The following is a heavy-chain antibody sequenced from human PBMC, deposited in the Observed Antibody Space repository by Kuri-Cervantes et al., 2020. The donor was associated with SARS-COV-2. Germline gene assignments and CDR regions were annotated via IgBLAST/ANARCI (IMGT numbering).Heavy chain of an antibody. Sequence: GGSLRLSCAASGFTVSSNYMSWVRQAPGKGLEWVSVIYSGGSTYYADSVKGRFTISRDNSKNTLYLQMNSLRAEDTAVYYCASEGLWFGELLYPTDWGQGTLVTVSS. J-gene: IGHJ4*02. CDR1: GFTVSSNY. V-gene: IGHV3-66*02. CDR3: ASEGLWFGELLYPTD. CDR2: IYSGGST. D-gene: IGHD3-10*01.